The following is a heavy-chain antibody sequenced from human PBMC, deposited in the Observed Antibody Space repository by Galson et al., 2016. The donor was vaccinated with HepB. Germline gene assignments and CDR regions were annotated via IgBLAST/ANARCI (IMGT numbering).Heavy chain of an antibody. CDR2: IIPIFRTA. CDR1: GGTFRSNA. Sequence: SVKVSCKASGGTFRSNAISWVRQAPGQGLEWMGWIIPIFRTAHYAQNFQGRVTITADESTNTAYMELSSLRSEDTAVYYCARETGSYTGKETLGGWCDPWGQGTLVTVSS. J-gene: IGHJ5*02. D-gene: IGHD3-10*01. CDR3: ARETGSYTGKETLGGWCDP. V-gene: IGHV1-69*13.